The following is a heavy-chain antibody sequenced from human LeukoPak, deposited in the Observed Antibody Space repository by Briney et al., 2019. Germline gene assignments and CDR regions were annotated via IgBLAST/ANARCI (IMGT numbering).Heavy chain of an antibody. J-gene: IGHJ6*02. CDR1: GFTFSSSE. CDR3: ARAGFVVVSHWGMDV. D-gene: IGHD2-21*01. CDR2: ISSRGGTI. Sequence: GGSLRLSCAASGFTFSSSEMNWVRQAPGKGLEWVSYISSRGGTISYADSVKGRFTISRDKAKNSLYLQMNSLRAEDTAVYYCARAGFVVVSHWGMDVWGQGTTVTVSS. V-gene: IGHV3-48*03.